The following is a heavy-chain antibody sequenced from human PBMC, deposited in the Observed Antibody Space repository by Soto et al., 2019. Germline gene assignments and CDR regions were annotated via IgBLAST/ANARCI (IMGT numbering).Heavy chain of an antibody. V-gene: IGHV4-30-4*01. CDR2: IYNGGST. CDR1: GGSISNVHYS. D-gene: IGHD7-27*01. CDR3: PKGPSGDKVDS. Sequence: QVQLQESGPGLVKPSQTLSLTCTVSGGSISNVHYSWSWIRQPPDQGPEWIGHIYNGGSTYSNPYPQSRGTISAAPSKHQIPLNLRSVSAADSAVYYCPKGPSGDKVDSWGQGILVTVS. J-gene: IGHJ4*02.